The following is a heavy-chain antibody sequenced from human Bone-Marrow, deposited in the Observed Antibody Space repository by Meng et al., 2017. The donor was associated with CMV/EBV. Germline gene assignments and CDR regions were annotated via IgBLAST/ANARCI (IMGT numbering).Heavy chain of an antibody. CDR1: GFTFDDYA. CDR2: ISWNSGSI. J-gene: IGHJ4*02. Sequence: SLRLSCAASGFTFDDYAMHWVRQAPGKGLEWVSGISWNSGSIGYADSVKGRFTISRDNAKNSLYLQMNSLRAEDTALYYCAKAPQEWLLYGYFDYWGQGTLVTVSS. V-gene: IGHV3-9*01. CDR3: AKAPQEWLLYGYFDY. D-gene: IGHD3-3*01.